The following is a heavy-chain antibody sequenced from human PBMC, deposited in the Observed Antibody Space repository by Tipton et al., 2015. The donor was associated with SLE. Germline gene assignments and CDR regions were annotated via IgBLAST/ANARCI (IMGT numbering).Heavy chain of an antibody. J-gene: IGHJ4*02. Sequence: TLSLTCAVYGGSFSGYYWSWIRQPPGKGLEWIGEINHSGSTNNNPSLTSRVTISLDTSKNQFSLKLSSVTAADTAVYYCASGIAVAAPSYWGQGTLVTVSS. V-gene: IGHV4-34*01. CDR3: ASGIAVAAPSY. CDR2: INHSGST. CDR1: GGSFSGYY. D-gene: IGHD6-19*01.